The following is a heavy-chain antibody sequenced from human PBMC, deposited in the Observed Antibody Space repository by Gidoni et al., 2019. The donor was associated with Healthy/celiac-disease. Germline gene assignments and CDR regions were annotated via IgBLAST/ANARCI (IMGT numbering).Heavy chain of an antibody. V-gene: IGHV3-13*01. D-gene: IGHD4-17*01. J-gene: IGHJ6*02. CDR3: ARDLRYGDYTTYYYYGMDV. CDR2: IGPAGDT. CDR1: GFTFSSYD. Sequence: EVQRVESGGGVVQPGASLRHACDASGFTFSSYDRHWVRQATGKGLEWVSAIGPAGDTYYPGSVKGRFTISRENAKNSLYLQMNSLRAGDTAVYYCARDLRYGDYTTYYYYGMDVWGQGTTVTVSS.